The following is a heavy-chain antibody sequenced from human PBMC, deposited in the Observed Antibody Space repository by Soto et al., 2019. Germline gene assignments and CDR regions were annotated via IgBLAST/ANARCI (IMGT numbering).Heavy chain of an antibody. D-gene: IGHD1-26*01. CDR1: GFTFSSYS. V-gene: IGHV3-23*01. Sequence: EVQLLESGGGLVQPGGSLRLSCVASGFTFSSYSMSWVRQAPGRGLEWVSGISGRGGSTYYVDSVKGRFTISRDNFKHTLYLHRTSLRAEDTSIYFFARTRGDTGNLGYVDSLSQGALVTVSS. J-gene: IGHJ4*02. CDR2: ISGRGGST. CDR3: ARTRGDTGNLGYVDS.